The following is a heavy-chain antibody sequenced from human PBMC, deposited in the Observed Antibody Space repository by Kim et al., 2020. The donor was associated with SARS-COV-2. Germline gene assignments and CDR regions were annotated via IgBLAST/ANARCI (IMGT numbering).Heavy chain of an antibody. J-gene: IGHJ4*02. V-gene: IGHV4-39*07. CDR2: IYYSGST. CDR1: GGSISSSSYY. D-gene: IGHD3-10*01. Sequence: SETLSLTCTVSGGSISSSSYYWGWIRQPPGKGLEWIGSIYYSGSTYYNPSLKSRVTISVDTSKNQFSLKLSSVTAADTAVYYCARAGTLWFGSSWGAFDYWGQGTLVTVSS. CDR3: ARAGTLWFGSSWGAFDY.